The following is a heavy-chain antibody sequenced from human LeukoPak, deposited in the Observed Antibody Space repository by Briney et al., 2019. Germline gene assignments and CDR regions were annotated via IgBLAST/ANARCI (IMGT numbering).Heavy chain of an antibody. CDR1: GFTFSSYS. CDR3: ARDVLLWFGESELDYYYYMDV. CDR2: ISSSSSTI. Sequence: GGSLRLSCAASGFTFSSYSMNWVRQAPGKGLEWVSYISSSSSTIYYADSVKGRFTISRDNAKNSLYLQMNSLRAEDTAVYYCARDVLLWFGESELDYYYYMDVWGKGTTVTVSS. D-gene: IGHD3-10*01. V-gene: IGHV3-48*01. J-gene: IGHJ6*03.